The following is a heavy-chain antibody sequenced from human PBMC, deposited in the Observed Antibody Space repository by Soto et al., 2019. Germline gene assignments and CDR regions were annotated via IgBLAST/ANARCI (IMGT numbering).Heavy chain of an antibody. CDR2: IYYSGST. CDR1: GGSISSYY. J-gene: IGHJ6*02. CDR3: ARGGRASDYSNYVPYYYYYGMDV. D-gene: IGHD4-4*01. Sequence: LSLTCTVSGGSISSYYWSWIRQPPGKGLEWIGYIYYSGSTNYNPSLKSRVTISVDTSKNQFSLKLSSVTAADTAVYYCARGGRASDYSNYVPYYYYYGMDVWGQGTTVTVSS. V-gene: IGHV4-59*01.